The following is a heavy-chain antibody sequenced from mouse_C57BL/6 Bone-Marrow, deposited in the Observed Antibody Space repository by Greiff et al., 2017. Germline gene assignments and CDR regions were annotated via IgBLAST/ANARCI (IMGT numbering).Heavy chain of an antibody. CDR2: IDPENGDT. D-gene: IGHD6-5*01. CDR1: GFNINDDY. J-gene: IGHJ4*01. V-gene: IGHV14-4*01. CDR3: TAGSLYYYAMDY. Sequence: EVQVVESGAELVRPGASVKLSCTASGFNINDDYMPWVKQRPEQGLEWIGWIDPENGDTEYASKFQGKATITADTSSNTAYLQLSSLTSEDTAVYYCTAGSLYYYAMDYGGRGTAVTVSA.